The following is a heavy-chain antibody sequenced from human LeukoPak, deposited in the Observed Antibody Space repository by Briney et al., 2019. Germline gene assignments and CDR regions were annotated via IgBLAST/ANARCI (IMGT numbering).Heavy chain of an antibody. CDR3: AKQGSGYYPDYYYYYMDV. CDR2: ISGIGGST. D-gene: IGHD3-3*01. J-gene: IGHJ6*03. CDR1: GFTFSSYA. V-gene: IGHV3-23*01. Sequence: GGSLRLSCAASGFTFSSYAMSWVRQAPGKGLEWVSAISGIGGSTYYADSVKGRFTISRDNSKNTLYLQMNSLRAEDTAVYYCAKQGSGYYPDYYYYYMDVWGKGTTVTVSS.